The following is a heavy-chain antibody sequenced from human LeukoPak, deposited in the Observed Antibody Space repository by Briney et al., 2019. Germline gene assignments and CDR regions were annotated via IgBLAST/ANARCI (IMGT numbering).Heavy chain of an antibody. CDR3: ARTTYYGSGSYFDY. CDR2: IYYSGTP. Sequence: SQTLSLTCTVSGGSISTRSYYWGWIRQPPGKGLEWVGSIYYSGTPYYNPSLKSRVTISVDTSKNRFSLKLSSVTAADTAVYYCARTTYYGSGSYFDYWGQGTLVTVSS. V-gene: IGHV4-39*01. CDR1: GGSISTRSYY. J-gene: IGHJ4*02. D-gene: IGHD3-10*01.